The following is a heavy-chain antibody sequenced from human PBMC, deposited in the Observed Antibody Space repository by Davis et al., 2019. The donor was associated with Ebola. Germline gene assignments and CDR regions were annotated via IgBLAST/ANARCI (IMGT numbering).Heavy chain of an antibody. CDR3: AKRHFVVVPAALDY. J-gene: IGHJ4*02. CDR1: GFTFSSYA. CDR2: ISGSGGST. V-gene: IGHV3-23*01. D-gene: IGHD2-2*01. Sequence: PGGSLRLSCAASGFTFSSYAMSWVRQAPGKGLEWVSAISGSGGSTYYADSVKGQFTISRDNSKNTLYLQMNSLRAEDTAVYYCAKRHFVVVPAALDYWGQGTLVTVSS.